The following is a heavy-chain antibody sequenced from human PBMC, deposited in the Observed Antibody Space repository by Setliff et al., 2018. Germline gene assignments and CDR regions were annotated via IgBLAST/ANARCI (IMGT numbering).Heavy chain of an antibody. Sequence: SETLSLTCTVSGGSISSGDYYWTWIRQPPGKGLEWIGFIYYSGSAYYNPSLKSRVTMSVYTSKNQFSLHLTSATAADTAVYYCAREVGTSTSSDAFDVWGQGMMVTVSS. J-gene: IGHJ3*01. V-gene: IGHV4-30-4*02. CDR2: IYYSGSA. CDR3: AREVGTSTSSDAFDV. CDR1: GGSISSGDYY. D-gene: IGHD1-26*01.